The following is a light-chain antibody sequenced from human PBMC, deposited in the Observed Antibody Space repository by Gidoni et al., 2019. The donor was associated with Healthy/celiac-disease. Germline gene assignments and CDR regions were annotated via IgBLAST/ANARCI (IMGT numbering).Light chain of an antibody. Sequence: DIQMTQSPSSLSASVGERVTITCRVSQSISSYLNWYQQKPGKAPKLLIYAASSLQSGVPSRFSGSGSGTDFTLTISSLQPEDFATYYCQQSYSTPRTFGQGTKVEIK. CDR2: AAS. J-gene: IGKJ1*01. CDR1: QSISSY. CDR3: QQSYSTPRT. V-gene: IGKV1-39*01.